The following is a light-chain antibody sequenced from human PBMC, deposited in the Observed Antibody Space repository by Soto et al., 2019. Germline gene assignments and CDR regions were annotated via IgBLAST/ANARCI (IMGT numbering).Light chain of an antibody. J-gene: IGLJ1*01. V-gene: IGLV2-14*03. Sequence: QSVLTQPASVSGSPGQSIAISCTGTSSDVGAYNYVSWYQQHPGKAPKLMIYDVSHRPSGVSDRFSGSKFANTASLTISGLQAEDEADYYCSSYTSSTTLYAFGTGTKLTVL. CDR1: SSDVGAYNY. CDR3: SSYTSSTTLYA. CDR2: DVS.